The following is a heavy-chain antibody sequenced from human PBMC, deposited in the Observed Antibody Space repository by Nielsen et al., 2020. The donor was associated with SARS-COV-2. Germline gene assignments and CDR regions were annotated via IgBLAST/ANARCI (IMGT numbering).Heavy chain of an antibody. CDR3: AKEGRDDSGTERRGMDV. Sequence: GESLKISCKTSGYTFTTYWLGWVRQMPGKGLEWMGVIHTDDSDTRYSPSFQGQVTISADKSISTIYLQWRSLKASDSAMYYCAKEGRDDSGTERRGMDVWGRGTTVTVSS. V-gene: IGHV5-51*01. CDR1: GYTFTTYW. D-gene: IGHD3-10*01. CDR2: IHTDDSDT. J-gene: IGHJ6*02.